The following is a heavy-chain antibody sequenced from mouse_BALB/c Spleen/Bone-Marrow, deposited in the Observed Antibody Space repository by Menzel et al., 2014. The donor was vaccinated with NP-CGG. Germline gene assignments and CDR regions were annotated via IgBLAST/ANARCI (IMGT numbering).Heavy chain of an antibody. CDR3: ARGDYYGGSFFAY. V-gene: IGHV14-3*02. Sequence: EVQLQQSGADLVKPGASVKLSCTASGFNIKDTYMHWVKQRPEQGLEWIGRIDPVNGNTKYDPKFQGKATITADTSSNTAYLQLSSLTSEDTAVYYCARGDYYGGSFFAYWGYGTLVTVSA. J-gene: IGHJ3*01. CDR2: IDPVNGNT. CDR1: GFNIKDTY. D-gene: IGHD1-1*01.